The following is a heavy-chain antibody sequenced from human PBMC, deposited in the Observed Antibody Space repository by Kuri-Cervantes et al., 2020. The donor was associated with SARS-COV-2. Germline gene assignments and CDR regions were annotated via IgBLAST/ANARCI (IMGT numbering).Heavy chain of an antibody. D-gene: IGHD3-3*01. Sequence: LSLTCAVSGYSISSGYYWGWIRQPPGKGLEWIGSINHSGSTNYNPSLKSRVTISVDTSKNQFSLKLSSVTAADTAVYYCARYGVYYYYYYMDVWGKGTTVTVSS. CDR3: ARYGVYYYYYYMDV. CDR2: INHSGST. V-gene: IGHV4-38-2*01. J-gene: IGHJ6*03. CDR1: GYSISSGYY.